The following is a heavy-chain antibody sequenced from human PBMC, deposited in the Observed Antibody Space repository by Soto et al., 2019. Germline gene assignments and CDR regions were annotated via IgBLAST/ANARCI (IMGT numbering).Heavy chain of an antibody. Sequence: EVQLVESGGGLVQHGGSLKLSCAASGFTFSGSAMHWVRQASGKGLEWVGRIRSKANSYATAYAASVKGRFTISRDDSKNTASLQMNSLKTEDSAVYYCTSSYDFWSGYYTGMAYFDYWGQGTLVTVSS. CDR1: GFTFSGSA. CDR3: TSSYDFWSGYYTGMAYFDY. V-gene: IGHV3-73*01. J-gene: IGHJ4*02. CDR2: IRSKANSYAT. D-gene: IGHD3-3*01.